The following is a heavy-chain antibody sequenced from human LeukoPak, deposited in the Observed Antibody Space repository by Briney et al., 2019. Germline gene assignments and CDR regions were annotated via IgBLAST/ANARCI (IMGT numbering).Heavy chain of an antibody. V-gene: IGHV1-2*02. J-gene: IGHJ4*02. CDR1: GYTFTGYY. Sequence: ASVKVSCKASGYTFTGYYMHWVRQAPGQGLEWMGWINPNSGGTNYAQKFQGRVTMTRDTSTSTAYMELRSLRSDDTAVYYCARDDRSTMIVVVRPLDYWGQGTLVTVSS. CDR2: INPNSGGT. CDR3: ARDDRSTMIVVVRPLDY. D-gene: IGHD3-22*01.